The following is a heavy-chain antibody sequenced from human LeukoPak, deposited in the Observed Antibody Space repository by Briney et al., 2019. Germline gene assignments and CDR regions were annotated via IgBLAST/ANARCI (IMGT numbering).Heavy chain of an antibody. CDR1: GGSISSYY. CDR2: IYYSGST. V-gene: IGHV4-59*01. CDR3: AREHDYSNSLDGAFDI. J-gene: IGHJ3*02. D-gene: IGHD4-11*01. Sequence: SETLSLTCTVSGGSISSYYWSWIRQPPGKGLEWIGYIYYSGSTNYNPSLKSRVTISVDTSKNQFSLKLSSVTAADTAVYYCAREHDYSNSLDGAFDIWGQGTVVTVSS.